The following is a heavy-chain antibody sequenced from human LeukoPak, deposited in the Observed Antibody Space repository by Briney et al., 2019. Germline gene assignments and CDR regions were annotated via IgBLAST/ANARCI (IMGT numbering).Heavy chain of an antibody. CDR1: GGSISSGGYY. Sequence: SETLSLTCTVSGGSISSGGYYWSWIRQPPGKGLEWIGYIYHSGSTYYNPSLKSRVTISVDRSTNQLSLKLSSVTAADTAVYYCAGTYAIVGAIDYWGQGTLVTVSS. V-gene: IGHV4-30-2*01. J-gene: IGHJ4*02. CDR2: IYHSGST. D-gene: IGHD1-26*01. CDR3: AGTYAIVGAIDY.